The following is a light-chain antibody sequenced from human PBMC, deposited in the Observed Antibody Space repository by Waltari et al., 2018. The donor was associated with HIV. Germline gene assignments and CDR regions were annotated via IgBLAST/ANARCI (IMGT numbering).Light chain of an antibody. CDR1: KLGDKF. CDR2: HDD. V-gene: IGLV3-1*01. CDR3: QAWDSGSNWV. Sequence: SYELTQPPSVFVSPGQTANIACSGYKLGDKFVCWYQHKSGQPPVLVIYHDDDRPSGIPERFSGSNSGDTATLTISGTQPMDEADYYCQAWDSGSNWVFGGGTRLTVL. J-gene: IGLJ3*02.